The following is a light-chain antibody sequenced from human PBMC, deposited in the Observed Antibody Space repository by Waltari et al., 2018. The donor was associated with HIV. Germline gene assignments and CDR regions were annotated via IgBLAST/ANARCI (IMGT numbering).Light chain of an antibody. Sequence: DFVMTQSPDSLAVSLGERATINCRSSQNIKTFLAWYQQTPGQPPKLLLYWASTLESGVPDRFSGSGSGTDFTLAISSLQPEDVAIYFCQQYYSTPTLSFGGGTRVEI. CDR3: QQYYSTPTLS. CDR1: QNIKTF. CDR2: WAS. V-gene: IGKV4-1*01. J-gene: IGKJ4*01.